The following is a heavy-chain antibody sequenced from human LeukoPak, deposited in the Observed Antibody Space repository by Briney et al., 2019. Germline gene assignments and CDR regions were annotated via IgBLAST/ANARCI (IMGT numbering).Heavy chain of an antibody. CDR2: ISTSSSYI. CDR1: GFTFSSYN. CDR3: AALYDSSGYYAFDP. Sequence: GGSLRLSCAASGFTFSSYNINWVRQAPGKGLEWVSSISTSSSYIYYADSVKGRFTISRDNAKNSLYLQMNSLRAEDTAVYYCAALYDSSGYYAFDPWGQGTLVTVSS. D-gene: IGHD3-22*01. J-gene: IGHJ5*02. V-gene: IGHV3-21*01.